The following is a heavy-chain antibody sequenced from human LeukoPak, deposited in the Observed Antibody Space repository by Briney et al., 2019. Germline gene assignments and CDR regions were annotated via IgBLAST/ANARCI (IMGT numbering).Heavy chain of an antibody. D-gene: IGHD3-22*01. CDR1: GGSILDSTYY. CDR2: IFYTGNT. V-gene: IGHV4-39*01. CDR3: ARQSSGYYYGWFDP. Sequence: SETLSLTCTVSGGSILDSTYYWAWIRQPPGKGLEWIATIFYTGNTYYNPSLKSRVTMSVDTVKNQFSLNLNSVTAADTAVYYCARQSSGYYYGWFDPWGQGTLVTVSP. J-gene: IGHJ5*02.